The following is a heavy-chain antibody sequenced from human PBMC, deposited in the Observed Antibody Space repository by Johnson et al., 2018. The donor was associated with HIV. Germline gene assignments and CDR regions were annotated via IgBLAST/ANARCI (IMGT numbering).Heavy chain of an antibody. CDR1: GFSFIDYA. Sequence: VQLVESGGGVVQPGGSLRLSCVASGFSFIDYAMIWVRQAPGKGLEWVSFISGGEDDTYYADSVKGRFTISRDNSKTTLYLQMNSLRDEDTAVYYCATEARGVHGTLRFLEWSDGFDIWGQGTMVTVSS. CDR3: ATEARGVHGTLRFLEWSDGFDI. CDR2: ISGGEDDT. J-gene: IGHJ3*02. V-gene: IGHV3-23*04. D-gene: IGHD3-3*01.